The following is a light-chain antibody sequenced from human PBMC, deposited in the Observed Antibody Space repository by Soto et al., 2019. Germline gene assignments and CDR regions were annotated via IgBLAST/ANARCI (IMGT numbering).Light chain of an antibody. Sequence: QSALTQPASVSGSPGQSITFSCTGTSSDDGSYNLVSWYQQYPGKAPKLMIYEDDERPSGVSNRFSGSKSGNTASLTISGLQAEDEADYYCYSYAGRSTSVFGGGTKLTAL. CDR2: EDD. J-gene: IGLJ2*01. CDR3: YSYAGRSTSV. V-gene: IGLV2-23*01. CDR1: SSDDGSYNL.